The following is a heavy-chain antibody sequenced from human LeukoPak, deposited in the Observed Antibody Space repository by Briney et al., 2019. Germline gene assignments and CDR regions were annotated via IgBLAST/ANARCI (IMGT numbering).Heavy chain of an antibody. CDR1: GFTFSSYS. CDR2: ISSSSTI. D-gene: IGHD5-18*01. CDR3: ARGFVDTAMVAY. J-gene: IGHJ4*02. Sequence: GGSLRLSCAASGFTFSSYSMNWVRQAPGKGLEWVSYISSSSTIYYADSVKGRFTISRDNAKNSLYLQMNSLRAEDTAVYYCARGFVDTAMVAYWGQGTLVTVSS. V-gene: IGHV3-48*01.